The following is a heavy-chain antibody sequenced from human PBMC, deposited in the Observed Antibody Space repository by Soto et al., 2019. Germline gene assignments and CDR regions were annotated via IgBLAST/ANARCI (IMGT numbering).Heavy chain of an antibody. D-gene: IGHD5-12*01. Sequence: LRLSCAASGFTFTNYWMHWVRQAPGKGLVWVSRINDDGSDTRYVDSVKGRFTISRDNAKNTVYLQMNSLRAEDTAVYYCARDKSGPADYWGQGTLVTVSS. CDR3: ARDKSGPADY. CDR1: GFTFTNYW. J-gene: IGHJ4*02. V-gene: IGHV3-74*01. CDR2: INDDGSDT.